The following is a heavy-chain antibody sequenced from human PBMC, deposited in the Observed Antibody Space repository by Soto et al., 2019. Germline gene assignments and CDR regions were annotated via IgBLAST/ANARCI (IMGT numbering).Heavy chain of an antibody. CDR3: AKERAYCGGDCALEGMDA. D-gene: IGHD2-21*02. Sequence: EVQLVESVGGLVQPGRSLRLSCAASGFTFDDYARHWVRQAPGQGLEWGSGIRWNSGRIGYADPVKGRFTISRDNAKNSMYPQMNSLRAEDTALYYCAKERAYCGGDCALEGMDAWGQGTTVTVSS. V-gene: IGHV3-9*01. CDR2: IRWNSGRI. CDR1: GFTFDDYA. J-gene: IGHJ6*02.